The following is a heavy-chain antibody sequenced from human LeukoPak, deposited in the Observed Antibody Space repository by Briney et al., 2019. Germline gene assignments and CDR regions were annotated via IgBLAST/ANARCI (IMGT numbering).Heavy chain of an antibody. J-gene: IGHJ4*02. Sequence: SETLSLACTVSGYSISSGYYWGWIRQPPGKGLEWIGSIYHSGSTYYNPSLKSRVTISVDTSKNQFSLKLSSVTAADTAVYYCARDSEGLLWFGELYYWGQGTLVTVSS. CDR3: ARDSEGLLWFGELYY. CDR2: IYHSGST. CDR1: GYSISSGYY. V-gene: IGHV4-38-2*02. D-gene: IGHD3-10*01.